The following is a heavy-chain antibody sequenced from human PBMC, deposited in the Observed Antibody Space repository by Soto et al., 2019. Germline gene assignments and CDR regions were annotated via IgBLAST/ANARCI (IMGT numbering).Heavy chain of an antibody. D-gene: IGHD2-2*02. V-gene: IGHV1-69*06. CDR3: ARVEDIVVVPAAIRADYYYYYGMDV. Sequence: QVQLVQSGAEVKKPGSSVKVSCKASGGTFSSYAISWVRQAPGQGLEWMGGIIPIFGTANYAQKFQGRVTINADKSTSTAYMELSSLRSEDTAVYYCARVEDIVVVPAAIRADYYYYYGMDVWGQGTTVTVSS. CDR1: GGTFSSYA. CDR2: IIPIFGTA. J-gene: IGHJ6*02.